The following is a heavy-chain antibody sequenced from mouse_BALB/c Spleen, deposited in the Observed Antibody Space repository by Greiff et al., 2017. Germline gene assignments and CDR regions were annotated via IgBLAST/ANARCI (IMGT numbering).Heavy chain of an antibody. CDR1: GFNIKDTY. Sequence: EVQLQQSGAELVKPGASVKLSCTASGFNIKDTYMHWVKQRPEQGLEWIGRIDPANGNTKYDPKFQGKATITADTSSNTAYLQLSSLTSEDTAVYYCATNWDFDYWGQGTTLTVSS. J-gene: IGHJ2*01. D-gene: IGHD4-1*01. CDR2: IDPANGNT. CDR3: ATNWDFDY. V-gene: IGHV14-3*02.